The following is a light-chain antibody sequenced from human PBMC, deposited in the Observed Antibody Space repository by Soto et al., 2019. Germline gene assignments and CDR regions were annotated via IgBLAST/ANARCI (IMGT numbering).Light chain of an antibody. Sequence: EIELTQSPGTPSLSPGEGATLSFGASQSVSSLLAWYQQKPGQAPRLLIHGASTRATGIPARFSGCGSGTEFTLPISSLQSEDFAVYYCQQYNNWPRTFGQGTKVDIK. CDR2: GAS. CDR1: QSVSSL. V-gene: IGKV3-15*01. CDR3: QQYNNWPRT. J-gene: IGKJ1*01.